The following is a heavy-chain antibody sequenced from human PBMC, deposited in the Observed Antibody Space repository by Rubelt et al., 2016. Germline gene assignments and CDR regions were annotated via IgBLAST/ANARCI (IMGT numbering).Heavy chain of an antibody. CDR1: GGSFSGYS. D-gene: IGHD5-12*01. Sequence: QVQLQQWGAGLLKPSETLSLTCAVYGGSFSGYSWTWFRQSPGKGLEWIGEINHSGSTNYNPSLKSRVTISVDTSNNQFSLKLSLLTAADTAFYYCRGDGKVYSDHDFGEVDVWGQGTTVTVSS. CDR2: INHSGST. V-gene: IGHV4-34*01. J-gene: IGHJ6*02. CDR3: RGDGKVYSDHDFGEVDV.